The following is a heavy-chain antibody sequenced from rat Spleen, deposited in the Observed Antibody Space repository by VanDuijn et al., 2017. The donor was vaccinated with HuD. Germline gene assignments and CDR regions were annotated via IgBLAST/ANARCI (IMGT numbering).Heavy chain of an antibody. CDR1: GFTFSNYW. V-gene: IGHV5-58*01. CDR2: INVNGGVT. J-gene: IGHJ2*01. D-gene: IGHD3-8*01. CDR3: ATPLSH. Sequence: EVQLVETGGGLVQPGKSLKLSCIASGFTFSNYWMYWTRQAPGKGLEWVSSINVNGGVTYYADSVKGRFTIFRNNAENTIYLQMNSLKSEDTAIYYCATPLSHWGQGVVVTVSS.